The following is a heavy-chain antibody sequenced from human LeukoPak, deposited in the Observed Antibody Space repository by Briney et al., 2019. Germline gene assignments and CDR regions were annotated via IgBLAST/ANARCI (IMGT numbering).Heavy chain of an antibody. V-gene: IGHV3-21*01. CDR2: ISSSSSYI. J-gene: IGHJ4*02. D-gene: IGHD6-6*01. CDR3: ARGPGSSSSGDY. Sequence: GGSLRLSCAASGVALTTDSMNSVRQAPGKGLEWVSSISSSSSYIYYADSVKGRFTISRDSAKNSLYLQMNSLRAEDTAVYYCARGPGSSSSGDYWGQGTLVTVSS. CDR1: GVALTTDS.